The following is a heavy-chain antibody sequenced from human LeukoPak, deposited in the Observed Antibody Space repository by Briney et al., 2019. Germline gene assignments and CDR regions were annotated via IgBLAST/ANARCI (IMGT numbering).Heavy chain of an antibody. CDR2: ISGSGGST. Sequence: PGGSLRLSCAASGFTFSSYAMTWVRQAPGKGLEWVSAISGSGGSTYYADSVKGRFTISRDNSKNTLYLQMNSLRAEDTAVYYCATNGEPAYYDYVWGSYRSDYWGQGTLVTVSS. J-gene: IGHJ4*02. CDR3: ATNGEPAYYDYVWGSYRSDY. CDR1: GFTFSSYA. D-gene: IGHD3-16*02. V-gene: IGHV3-23*01.